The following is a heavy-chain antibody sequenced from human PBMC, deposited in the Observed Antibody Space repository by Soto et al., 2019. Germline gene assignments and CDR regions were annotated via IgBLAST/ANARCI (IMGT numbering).Heavy chain of an antibody. J-gene: IGHJ4*02. Sequence: KPSETLSLTCTVSGGSISSYYWSWIRQPPGKGLEWIGYIYYSGSTNYNPSLKSRVTISVDTSKNQFSLKLSSVTAADTAVYYCARTLLPSYSSGWFFDYWGQGTLVTVSS. D-gene: IGHD6-19*01. CDR2: IYYSGST. CDR1: GGSISSYY. CDR3: ARTLLPSYSSGWFFDY. V-gene: IGHV4-59*01.